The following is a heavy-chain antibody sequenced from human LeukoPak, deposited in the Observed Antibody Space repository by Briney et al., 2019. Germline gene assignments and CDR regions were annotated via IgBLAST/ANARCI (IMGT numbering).Heavy chain of an antibody. CDR2: IYYSGST. D-gene: IGHD3-16*01. V-gene: IGHV4-59*12. Sequence: SETLSLTCTVSGGSISSYYWSWIRQPPGKGLEWIGYIYYSGSTNYNPSLKSRVTISVDTSKNQFSLKLKSLSAADTAIYYCAARKFNYGFRTPFDYWGQGTLVTVSS. J-gene: IGHJ4*02. CDR3: AARKFNYGFRTPFDY. CDR1: GGSISSYY.